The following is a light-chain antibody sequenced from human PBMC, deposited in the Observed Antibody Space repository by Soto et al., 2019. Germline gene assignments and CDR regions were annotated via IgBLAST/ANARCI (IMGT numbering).Light chain of an antibody. Sequence: EIVMTQSPATLSVSPGERATLSCRASQSVSSNLAWYQQKPGQAPRLLIYGASTRATGIPARFSGSGSGTEFTLTISRLQSEDFAVYYRQQYNNWPGFGQGTKVEIK. CDR3: QQYNNWPG. V-gene: IGKV3-15*01. CDR2: GAS. CDR1: QSVSSN. J-gene: IGKJ1*01.